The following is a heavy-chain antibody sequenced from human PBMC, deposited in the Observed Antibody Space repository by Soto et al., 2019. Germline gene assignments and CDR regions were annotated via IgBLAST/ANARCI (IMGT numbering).Heavy chain of an antibody. V-gene: IGHV5-51*01. CDR3: ARRAAAGTWRGWFDP. J-gene: IGHJ5*02. CDR2: IYPGDSDT. D-gene: IGHD6-13*01. Sequence: GESLKISCKGSGYSFTSYWIGWVRQMPGKGLEWMGIIYPGDSDTRYSPSFQGQVTISADKSISTAYLQWSSLKASDTAMYYCARRAAAGTWRGWFDPWGQGTLVTVSS. CDR1: GYSFTSYW.